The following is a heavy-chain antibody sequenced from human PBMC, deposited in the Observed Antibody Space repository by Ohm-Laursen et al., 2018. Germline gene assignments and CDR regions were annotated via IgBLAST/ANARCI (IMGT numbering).Heavy chain of an antibody. D-gene: IGHD3-10*01. CDR1: GFTFSDYY. CDR3: AKDRYMKVTMVDY. V-gene: IGHV3-30*18. CDR2: ISYDGSNK. Sequence: SLRLSCAASGFTFSDYYMSWIRQAPGKGLEWVAVISYDGSNKYYADSVKGRFTISRDNSKNTLYLQMNSLRAEDTAVYYCAKDRYMKVTMVDYWGQGTLVTVSS. J-gene: IGHJ4*02.